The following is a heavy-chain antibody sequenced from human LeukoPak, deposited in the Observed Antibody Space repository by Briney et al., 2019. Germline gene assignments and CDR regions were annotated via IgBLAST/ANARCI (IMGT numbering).Heavy chain of an antibody. CDR1: GLTFSIHW. J-gene: IGHJ4*02. CDR2: INQDGSDK. CDR3: ARDTRYFDY. Sequence: PGGSLRLSCAASGLTFSIHWMNWVRQAPGKGLECVANINQDGSDKYYVDSVKGRFTISRDNTKNSLYLQMNSLRAEDTAVYYCARDTRYFDYWGQGNMVTVSS. V-gene: IGHV3-7*01.